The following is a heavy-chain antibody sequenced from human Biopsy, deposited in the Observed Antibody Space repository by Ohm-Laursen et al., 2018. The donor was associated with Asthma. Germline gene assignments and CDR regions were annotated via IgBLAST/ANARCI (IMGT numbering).Heavy chain of an antibody. Sequence: ASVKVSCKASAYTFIGYHLHWVRQAPGEGLEWMGRINPNGGATVYAQKFQGRVTMTKDTSISTAYMELSRLRSEDTAVYYCARTYYDFLTGQVNDAFAIWGQGTMVTVSS. D-gene: IGHD3-9*01. CDR3: ARTYYDFLTGQVNDAFAI. J-gene: IGHJ3*02. CDR1: AYTFIGYH. V-gene: IGHV1-2*06. CDR2: INPNGGAT.